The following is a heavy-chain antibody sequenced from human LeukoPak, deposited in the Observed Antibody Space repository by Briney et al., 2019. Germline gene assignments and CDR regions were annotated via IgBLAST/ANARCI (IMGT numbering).Heavy chain of an antibody. CDR2: IHPNNGDT. J-gene: IGHJ3*02. CDR3: ARVSFEALDAFDI. CDR1: GYTFSRYY. V-gene: IGHV1-2*02. D-gene: IGHD2-8*01. Sequence: GASVKVSCKVSGYTFSRYYMHWVRQAPGQGLEWMGWIHPNNGDTQYAQTFEGRVTMTRDTSISTGYMELSRLTSDDTAVYYCARVSFEALDAFDIWGQGTMVTVSS.